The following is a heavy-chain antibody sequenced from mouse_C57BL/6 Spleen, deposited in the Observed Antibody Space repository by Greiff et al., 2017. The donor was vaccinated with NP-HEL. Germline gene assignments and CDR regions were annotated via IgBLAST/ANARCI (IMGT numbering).Heavy chain of an antibody. Sequence: QVQLQQPGAELVMPGASVKLSCKASGYTFTSYWMHWVKQRPGQGLEWIGEIDPSDSYTNYNHKFKGKSTLTVDKSSSTAYMQLSSLTSEDSAVYYCARSRGYDAYAMDYWGQGTSVTVSS. V-gene: IGHV1-69*01. D-gene: IGHD2-2*01. J-gene: IGHJ4*01. CDR3: ARSRGYDAYAMDY. CDR2: IDPSDSYT. CDR1: GYTFTSYW.